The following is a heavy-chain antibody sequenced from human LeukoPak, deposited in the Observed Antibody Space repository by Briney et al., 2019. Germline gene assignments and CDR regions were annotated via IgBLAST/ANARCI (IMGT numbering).Heavy chain of an antibody. V-gene: IGHV3-23*01. Sequence: PGGSLRLSCAASGFTFSSYAMSWVRQAPGKGLEWVSAISGSSGSTYYADSVKGRFTISRDNSKNTLYLQMNSLRAEDTAVYYCAKDYDILTVSEYWGQGTLVTVSS. CDR2: ISGSSGST. CDR3: AKDYDILTVSEY. J-gene: IGHJ4*02. D-gene: IGHD3-9*01. CDR1: GFTFSSYA.